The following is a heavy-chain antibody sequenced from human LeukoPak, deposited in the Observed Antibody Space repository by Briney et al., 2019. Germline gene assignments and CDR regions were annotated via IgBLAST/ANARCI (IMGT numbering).Heavy chain of an antibody. CDR3: AKGNYYYYYMDV. CDR2: IRYDGSNK. Sequence: RGSLRLSCAASGFTFSSYGMHWVRQAPGKGLEWVAFIRYDGSNKYYADSVKGRFTISRDNSKNTLYLQMNSLRAEDTAVYYCAKGNYYYYYMDVWGKGTTVTISS. D-gene: IGHD3-10*01. J-gene: IGHJ6*03. CDR1: GFTFSSYG. V-gene: IGHV3-30*02.